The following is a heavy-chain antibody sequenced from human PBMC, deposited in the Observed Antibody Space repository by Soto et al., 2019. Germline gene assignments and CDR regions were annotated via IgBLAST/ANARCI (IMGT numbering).Heavy chain of an antibody. V-gene: IGHV1-18*01. D-gene: IGHD3-3*01. CDR3: ARDFKYYDFWGGYYDDAFDI. CDR2: ISAYNGNT. Sequence: ASVKVSCEASGYTFASYDISWGRQAPGQGLEWMGWISAYNGNTNYAQKLQGRVTMTTDTSASTACMELRSLRSDDTAVYYCARDFKYYDFWGGYYDDAFDIWGQGTMVTVSS. J-gene: IGHJ3*02. CDR1: GYTFASYD.